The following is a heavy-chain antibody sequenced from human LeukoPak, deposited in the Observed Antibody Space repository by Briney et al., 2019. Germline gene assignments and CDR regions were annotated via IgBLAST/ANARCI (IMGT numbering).Heavy chain of an antibody. Sequence: PGRSLRLSCAASGFTFSNYAMHWVRQAPGKGLEWVAVISYDGHYKYYADSVKGRFTISRDNSRNTLYLQMNSLRDEDTAVYYCTRDPEALDYWGQGTLVTVSS. CDR3: TRDPEALDY. CDR1: GFTFSNYA. J-gene: IGHJ4*02. V-gene: IGHV3-30-3*01. CDR2: ISYDGHYK.